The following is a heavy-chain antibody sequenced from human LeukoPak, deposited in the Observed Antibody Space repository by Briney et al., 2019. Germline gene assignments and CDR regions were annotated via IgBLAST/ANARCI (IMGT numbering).Heavy chain of an antibody. CDR3: AGACSSTSCYGERPFDP. CDR2: IIPIFGTA. CDR1: GGTFSSYA. D-gene: IGHD2-2*01. J-gene: IGHJ5*02. V-gene: IGHV1-69*05. Sequence: ASVKVSCKASGGTFSSYAISWVRQAPGQGLEWMGGIIPIFGTANYAQKFQGRVTITTDESTSTAYMELSSLRSEDTAVYYCAGACSSTSCYGERPFDPWGQGTLVTVSS.